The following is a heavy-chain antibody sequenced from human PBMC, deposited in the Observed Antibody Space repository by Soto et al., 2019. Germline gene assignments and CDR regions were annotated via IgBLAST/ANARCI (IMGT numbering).Heavy chain of an antibody. V-gene: IGHV3-30*03. Sequence: VQLVESGGGVVQPGRSLRLSCAASGFTFSDYAMHWVRQAPGKGLEWVAVVSHDGRNTHYADSVKGRFTISRDSSKNTVSLEMTSLRAESTAVYYCAEGGRQWRVTSAFPYWGQGALVTVSS. CDR3: AEGGRQWRVTSAFPY. CDR1: GFTFSDYA. CDR2: VSHDGRNT. J-gene: IGHJ4*02. D-gene: IGHD6-19*01.